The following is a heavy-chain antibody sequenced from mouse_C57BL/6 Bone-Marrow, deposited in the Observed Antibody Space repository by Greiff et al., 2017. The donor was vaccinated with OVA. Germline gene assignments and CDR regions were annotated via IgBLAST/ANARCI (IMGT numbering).Heavy chain of an antibody. CDR1: GFTFSSYA. CDR2: ISDGGSYT. CDR3: AIDSSGPDY. V-gene: IGHV5-4*01. Sequence: EVQLVESGGGLVKPGGSLKLSCAASGFTFSSYAMSWVRQTPEKRLEWVATISDGGSYTYYPDNVKGRFTISRDNAKTNLYLQMSHLKSEDTAMYYCAIDSSGPDYWGQGTTLTVSS. J-gene: IGHJ2*01. D-gene: IGHD3-2*02.